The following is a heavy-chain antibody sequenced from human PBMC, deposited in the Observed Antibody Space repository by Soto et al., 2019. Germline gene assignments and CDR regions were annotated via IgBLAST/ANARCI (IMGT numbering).Heavy chain of an antibody. CDR2: INGDGSAT. Sequence: EVQLVESGGGLVQPGGSLRLSCVVSGLTFRSYWMHWVRQVPGKGLEWVARINGDGSATTYAESVKGRFSVSRDNAENTVFWQCNSLRVDDTAVYYCAANPAMLAWGQGTLVTVSS. J-gene: IGHJ5*02. D-gene: IGHD2-8*01. CDR1: GLTFRSYW. CDR3: AANPAMLA. V-gene: IGHV3-74*03.